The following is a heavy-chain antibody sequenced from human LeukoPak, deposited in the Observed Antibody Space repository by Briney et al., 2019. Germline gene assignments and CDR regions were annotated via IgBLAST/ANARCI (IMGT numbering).Heavy chain of an antibody. CDR2: IYYSGST. V-gene: IGHV4-59*01. CDR1: GGSISSYY. D-gene: IGHD3-22*01. J-gene: IGHJ4*02. Sequence: SETLSLTCTVSGGSISSYYWSWIRQPPGKGLEWIGYIYYSGSTNYNPSLKSRVTISVDTSKNQFSLKLSSVTAADTAVYYCARAAWYYYDSSGYSNPFDYWGQGTLVTVSS. CDR3: ARAAWYYYDSSGYSNPFDY.